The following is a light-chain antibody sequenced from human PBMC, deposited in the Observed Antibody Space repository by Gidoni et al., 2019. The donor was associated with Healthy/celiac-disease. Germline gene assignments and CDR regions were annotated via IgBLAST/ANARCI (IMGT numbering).Light chain of an antibody. CDR3: QQYNNWPPYT. Sequence: EIVMTQSPATLSVSAGERATLSCRASQSVSSNLAWYQQKPGQAPRLLIYGASTRATGSPARFSGSGSGTEFTLTISSLQSEDFAVYYCQQYNNWPPYTFXPXTKLEIK. CDR2: GAS. J-gene: IGKJ2*01. V-gene: IGKV3-15*01. CDR1: QSVSSN.